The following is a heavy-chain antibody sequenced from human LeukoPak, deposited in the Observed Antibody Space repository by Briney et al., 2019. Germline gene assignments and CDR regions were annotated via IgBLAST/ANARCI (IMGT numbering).Heavy chain of an antibody. CDR2: MNPNSYNT. V-gene: IGHV1-8*01. D-gene: IGHD2-15*01. CDR1: GYTFTSYD. Sequence: ASVKVSCKASGYTFTSYDINWVRQATGQGLEWMGWMNPNSYNTGYAQKFQGRVTMTRNTSISTAYMELSSLRSEDTAVYYCARGFDGCSGGSCYRLDPWGQGTLVTVSS. CDR3: ARGFDGCSGGSCYRLDP. J-gene: IGHJ5*02.